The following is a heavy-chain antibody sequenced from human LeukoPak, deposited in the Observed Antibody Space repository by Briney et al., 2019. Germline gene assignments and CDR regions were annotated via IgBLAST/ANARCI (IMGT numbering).Heavy chain of an antibody. Sequence: SETLSLTSTVSGGSISNYYWRWIRQPPGKGLEWIGYIYYSGSTNYNPSLKSRVTISVDTSKNQFSLKLSSVTAADTAVYYCAREPGGYWGQGTLVTVSS. D-gene: IGHD1-14*01. CDR3: AREPGGY. J-gene: IGHJ4*02. CDR1: GGSISNYY. V-gene: IGHV4-59*01. CDR2: IYYSGST.